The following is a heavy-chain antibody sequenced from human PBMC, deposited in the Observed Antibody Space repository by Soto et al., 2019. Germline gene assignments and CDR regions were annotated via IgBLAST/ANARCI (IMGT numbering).Heavy chain of an antibody. J-gene: IGHJ4*02. V-gene: IGHV3-30*18. D-gene: IGHD3-16*02. CDR3: AQDTEWEFSYYFDS. CDR1: GFTFSSYG. Sequence: QVQLVESGGGVVQPGRSLRLSCAASGFTFSSYGMHWVRQAPGTGLEWVAVISYDGSNKYYADSVKGRFTTSRDKSKKTLDLQMNGLRSEDTAVYYCAQDTEWEFSYYFDSWGQGTLVTVS. CDR2: ISYDGSNK.